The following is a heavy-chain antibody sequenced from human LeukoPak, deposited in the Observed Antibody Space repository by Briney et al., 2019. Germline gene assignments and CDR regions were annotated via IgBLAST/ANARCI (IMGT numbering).Heavy chain of an antibody. V-gene: IGHV1-69*05. CDR3: ARLTYTSGYSCDY. D-gene: IGHD3-22*01. CDR2: IIPIFGTA. Sequence: SVKVSYKASGGTFSSYAISWVRQAPGQGLEWMGRIIPIFGTANYAQKFQGRVTITTDESTSTAYMELRSLKSDDTAVYYCARLTYTSGYSCDYWGQGTLVTVSS. CDR1: GGTFSSYA. J-gene: IGHJ4*02.